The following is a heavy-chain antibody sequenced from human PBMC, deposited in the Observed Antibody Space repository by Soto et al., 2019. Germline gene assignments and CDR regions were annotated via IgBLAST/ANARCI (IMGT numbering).Heavy chain of an antibody. CDR1: GFTFSSYA. V-gene: IGHV3-30-3*01. CDR3: ARYPSRCFGESPNCLDP. Sequence: QVQLVESGGGVVQPGRSLRLSCAASGFTFSSYAMHWVRQAPGKGLEWVAVISYDGSNKYYADSVKGRFTISRDNSKNSLYLQMNSLGAEDTAVYSFARYPSRCFGESPNCLDPWGQGTLVTVSS. J-gene: IGHJ5*02. D-gene: IGHD3-10*01. CDR2: ISYDGSNK.